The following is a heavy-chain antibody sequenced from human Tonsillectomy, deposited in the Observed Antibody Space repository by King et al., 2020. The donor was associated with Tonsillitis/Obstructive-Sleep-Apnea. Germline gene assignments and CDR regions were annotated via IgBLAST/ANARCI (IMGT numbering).Heavy chain of an antibody. CDR2: LNPRGCST. D-gene: IGHD6-13*01. V-gene: IGHV1-46*01. CDR1: GYTFTSYY. J-gene: IGHJ6*03. CDR3: ARDGAAAGTANYYYYMDV. Sequence: QLVQSGAEVKKPGASVKVSCKASGYTFTSYYMHWVRQSPGQGLEWRGRLNPRGCSTSYAQKFQGRVPMTRDTSTSTVYVEVSSLRSEDTAVYYCARDGAAAGTANYYYYMDVWGKETTVTVSS.